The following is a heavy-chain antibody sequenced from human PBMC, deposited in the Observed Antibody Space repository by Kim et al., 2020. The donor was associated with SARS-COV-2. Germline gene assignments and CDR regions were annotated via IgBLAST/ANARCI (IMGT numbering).Heavy chain of an antibody. D-gene: IGHD1-26*01. Sequence: SFPSSLSTFTGYYMHWVRQSPGKGLEWMGWINPNSGGTNYAQKFQGWVTMTRDTSISTAYMELSRLRSDDTAVYYCARGGLEWELLVDYWGQGTL. J-gene: IGHJ4*02. CDR3: ARGGLEWELLVDY. CDR1: LSTFTGYY. V-gene: IGHV1-2*04. CDR2: INPNSGGT.